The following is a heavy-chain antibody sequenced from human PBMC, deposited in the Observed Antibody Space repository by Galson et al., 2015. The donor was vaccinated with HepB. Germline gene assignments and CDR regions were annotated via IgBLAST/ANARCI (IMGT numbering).Heavy chain of an antibody. CDR3: VKDGNLRYDSSGYHLDFDY. D-gene: IGHD3-22*01. CDR1: GFTFSSYA. Sequence: SLRLSCAVYGFTFSSYALHWVRQAPGKGLEYVSAISSNGGSTYYADSVKGRFTISRDNSKNTLYLQMRSLRAEDTAVYYCVKDGNLRYDSSGYHLDFDYWVQGTLVTVSS. CDR2: ISSNGGST. V-gene: IGHV3-64D*06. J-gene: IGHJ4*02.